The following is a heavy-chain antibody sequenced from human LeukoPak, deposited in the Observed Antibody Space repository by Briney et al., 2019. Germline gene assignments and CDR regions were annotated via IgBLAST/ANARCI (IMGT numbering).Heavy chain of an antibody. CDR3: ATQMVGATTIDH. CDR1: GFTFSSYW. Sequence: GGSLRLSCAASGFTFSSYWMSWIRQAPGKGREGVANLKQDGTEKYYLDSVKGRFTISRDNAKNPLYLQMNSLRAEDAAVYYCATQMVGATTIDHWGQGTLVTVSS. D-gene: IGHD1-26*01. V-gene: IGHV3-7*01. J-gene: IGHJ4*02. CDR2: LKQDGTEK.